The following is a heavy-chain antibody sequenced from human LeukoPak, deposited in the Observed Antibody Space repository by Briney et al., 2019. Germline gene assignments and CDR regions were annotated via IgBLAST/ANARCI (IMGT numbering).Heavy chain of an antibody. CDR2: ISGSGGST. CDR1: GFTFSSYA. J-gene: IGHJ6*02. D-gene: IGHD3-10*01. Sequence: GGSLRLSCAASGFTFSSYAMSWVRQAPGRGLEWVSAISGSGGSTYYADSVKGRFTISRDNSKNTLHLQMNNLRAEDTAVYYCATFRGSGYYYNAMDVWGQGTTLTVSS. V-gene: IGHV3-23*01. CDR3: ATFRGSGYYYNAMDV.